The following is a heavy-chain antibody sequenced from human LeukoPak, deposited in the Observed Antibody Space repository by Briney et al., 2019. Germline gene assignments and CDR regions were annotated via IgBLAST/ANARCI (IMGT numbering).Heavy chain of an antibody. CDR3: AKDRRGYSYGQFDY. V-gene: IGHV3-23*01. Sequence: AGGSLRLSCAASGFTFNNYAMSWVRQAPGKGLEWVSAISGSGGSTYYADSVKGRFTISRDNSKNTQYLQMNSLRAEDTAVYYCAKDRRGYSYGQFDYWGQGTLLTVSS. CDR2: ISGSGGST. D-gene: IGHD5-18*01. CDR1: GFTFNNYA. J-gene: IGHJ4*02.